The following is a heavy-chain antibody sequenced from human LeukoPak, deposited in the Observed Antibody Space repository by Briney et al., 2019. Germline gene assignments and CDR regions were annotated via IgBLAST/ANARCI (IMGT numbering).Heavy chain of an antibody. CDR1: GYSISSGYY. J-gene: IGHJ4*02. V-gene: IGHV4-38-2*02. CDR3: ARDPSANVVVIAPDY. D-gene: IGHD2-21*01. Sequence: SETLSLTCVVSGYSISSGYYWGWIRQPPGKGLEWIGSIYHSGSTYYNPSLKSRVTISVDTSKNQFSLKLSSVTAADTAVYYCARDPSANVVVIAPDYRGQGTLVTVSS. CDR2: IYHSGST.